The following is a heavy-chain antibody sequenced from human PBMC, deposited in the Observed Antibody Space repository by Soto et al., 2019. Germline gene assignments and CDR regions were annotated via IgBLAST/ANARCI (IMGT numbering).Heavy chain of an antibody. D-gene: IGHD7-27*01. CDR3: ARGPNWGYRFDS. Sequence: QVQLVQSGAEVKKPGSSVKVSCEASGGTFSGHAISWVQQAPGQGPGWMGGLIPLFGTTQHAQNFQDRLTITADKSTSTAYMELTSLRFEDTAIYYCARGPNWGYRFDSWGQGTLVTVSS. CDR1: GGTFSGHA. J-gene: IGHJ4*02. CDR2: LIPLFGTT. V-gene: IGHV1-69*06.